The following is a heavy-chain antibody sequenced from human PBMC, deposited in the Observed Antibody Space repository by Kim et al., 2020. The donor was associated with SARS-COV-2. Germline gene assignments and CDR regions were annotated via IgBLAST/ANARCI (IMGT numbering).Heavy chain of an antibody. J-gene: IGHJ6*02. CDR1: GGTFSSYA. CDR2: IIPIFGTA. Sequence: SVKVSCKASGGTFSSYAISWVRQAPGQGLEWMGGIIPIFGTANYAQKFQGRVTITADKSTSTAYMELSSLRSEDTAVYYCARAPPGIASYYYYGMDVWGQGTTVTVPS. V-gene: IGHV1-69*06. D-gene: IGHD6-13*01. CDR3: ARAPPGIASYYYYGMDV.